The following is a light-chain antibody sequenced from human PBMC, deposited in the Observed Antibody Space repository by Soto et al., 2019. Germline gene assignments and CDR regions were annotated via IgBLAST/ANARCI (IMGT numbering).Light chain of an antibody. CDR2: DAS. CDR1: QGIYNY. V-gene: IGKV3D-11*01. CDR3: QQRGNWPIT. J-gene: IGKJ5*01. Sequence: ETVLTQSPASMSLSPGDRVTLSGRASQGIYNYLGWYQQKPGQTPRLLIFDASHRATGIPARFSGSVSGTDFTLTISSLEPEDFAVYYCQQRGNWPITFGHGTRLEIK.